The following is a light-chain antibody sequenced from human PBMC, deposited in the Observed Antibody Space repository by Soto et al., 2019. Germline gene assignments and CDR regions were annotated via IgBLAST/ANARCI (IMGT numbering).Light chain of an antibody. CDR2: GAF. Sequence: EIVLTQSPGTLSLSPGERATLSCRSSQSVTSGSFDWYLQKHGQAPRLLLHGAFNSDTGIPDRFSGSGSGADFTLTVSIREPEDFGLYYCQQYRDSTPSWTFGQGTKVEIK. J-gene: IGKJ1*01. CDR3: QQYRDSTPSWT. CDR1: QSVTSGS. V-gene: IGKV3-20*01.